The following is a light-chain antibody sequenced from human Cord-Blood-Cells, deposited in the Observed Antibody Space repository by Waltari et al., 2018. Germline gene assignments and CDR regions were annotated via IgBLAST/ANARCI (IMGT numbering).Light chain of an antibody. V-gene: IGLV2-8*01. CDR2: EVS. CDR3: SSYAGSNNYV. Sequence: QSALTQPPSASGSPGQTVTISCTGTSSDVGGYNYVSWYQQHPGKAPKLMIYEVSKRPSGVPDRFSGSKAGNTASLTVSGLQADDEADDYCSSYAGSNNYVFGAGTKVTVL. CDR1: SSDVGGYNY. J-gene: IGLJ1*01.